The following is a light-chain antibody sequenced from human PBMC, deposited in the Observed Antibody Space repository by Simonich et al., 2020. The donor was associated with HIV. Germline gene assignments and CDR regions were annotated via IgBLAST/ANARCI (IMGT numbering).Light chain of an antibody. CDR3: QQYNNWPGT. Sequence: EIVMTQSPATLSVSPGERATLSCRASQSVSNNLAWYQQKPGQAPRLLIYGASTRATGVPARFSGSASGTEFTLTISSLQSEDFAVYYCQQYNNWPGTFGQGTKLEIK. CDR2: GAS. CDR1: QSVSNN. V-gene: IGKV3-15*01. J-gene: IGKJ2*01.